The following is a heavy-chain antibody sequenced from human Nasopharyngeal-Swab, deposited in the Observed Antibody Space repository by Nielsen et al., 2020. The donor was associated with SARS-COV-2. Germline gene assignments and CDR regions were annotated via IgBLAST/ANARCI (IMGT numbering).Heavy chain of an antibody. D-gene: IGHD6-19*01. V-gene: IGHV2-5*02. CDR2: IYWDDDK. Sequence: SGPTLVKPTQTLTLTCTFSGFSLSTSGVGVGWIRQPPGKALEWLALIYWDDDKRYSPSLKSRLTITKDTSKNQVVLTMANMDPVDTATYYCAHIVSRGWYGEDFDYWGQGTLVTVSS. CDR3: AHIVSRGWYGEDFDY. J-gene: IGHJ4*02. CDR1: GFSLSTSGVG.